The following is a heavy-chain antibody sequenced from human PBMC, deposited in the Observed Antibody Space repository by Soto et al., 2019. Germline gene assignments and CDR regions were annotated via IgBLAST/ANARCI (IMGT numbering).Heavy chain of an antibody. CDR2: INPNSGGT. CDR1: GYTFTGYY. V-gene: IGHV1-2*04. D-gene: IGHD2-15*01. CDR3: ARVTGYCSGGSCDLYYFDY. Sequence: ASVKVSCKASGYTFTGYYMHWVRQAPGQGLEWIGWINPNSGGTNYAQKFQGWVTMTRDTSISTAYMELSRLRSDDTAVYYCARVTGYCSGGSCDLYYFDYWGQGTLVTVSS. J-gene: IGHJ4*02.